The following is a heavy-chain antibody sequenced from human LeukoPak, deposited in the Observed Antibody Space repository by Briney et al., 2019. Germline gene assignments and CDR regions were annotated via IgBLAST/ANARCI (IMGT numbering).Heavy chain of an antibody. V-gene: IGHV4-34*01. J-gene: IGHJ3*02. D-gene: IGHD3-22*01. CDR1: GGSFSGYY. Sequence: PSETLSLTCAVYGGSFSGYYWSWIRQPPGKGLEWIGEINHSGSTNYNPSLKSRVTISVDTSKNQFSLKLSSVTAADTAVYYCARGDSSGYDPDYDAFDIWGQGTMVTVSS. CDR2: INHSGST. CDR3: ARGDSSGYDPDYDAFDI.